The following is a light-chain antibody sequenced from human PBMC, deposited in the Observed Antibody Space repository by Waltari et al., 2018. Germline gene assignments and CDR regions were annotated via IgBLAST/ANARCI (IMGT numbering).Light chain of an antibody. CDR2: LVS. J-gene: IGKJ2*03. Sequence: DIVMTQTPLSLPVTLGEPASISCRSSQSLVYSDGKTYLDWYLQKPGQSPQLLMYLVSKLASGVPDKFSGSGSGTDFTLKISRVEAEDVGVYYCMQALRSPYSFGQGTKVEIK. CDR1: QSLVYSDGKTY. V-gene: IGKV2-40*01. CDR3: MQALRSPYS.